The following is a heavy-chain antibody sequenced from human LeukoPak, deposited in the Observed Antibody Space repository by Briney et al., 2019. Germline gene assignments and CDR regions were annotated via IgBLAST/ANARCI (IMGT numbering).Heavy chain of an antibody. Sequence: GESLKISCKGSGYSFTSYWIGWVRQMPGKGLEWMGIIYPGDSGSRYSPSFQGQVTISADKSISTAYLQWSSLKASDTAMYYCARYMGRTLGSNWFDPWGQGTLVTVSS. CDR3: ARYMGRTLGSNWFDP. CDR1: GYSFTSYW. CDR2: IYPGDSGS. J-gene: IGHJ5*02. V-gene: IGHV5-51*01. D-gene: IGHD1-14*01.